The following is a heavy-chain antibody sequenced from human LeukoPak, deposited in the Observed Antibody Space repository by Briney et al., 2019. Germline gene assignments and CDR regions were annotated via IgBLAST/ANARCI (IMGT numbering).Heavy chain of an antibody. D-gene: IGHD4-17*01. CDR1: GFTFSSYS. CDR3: ATWGDYGDRTIDY. CDR2: ISSSSSYI. V-gene: IGHV3-21*04. J-gene: IGHJ4*02. Sequence: GGSLRLSCAASGFTFSSYSMNWVRQAPGKGLEWVSSISSSSSYIYYADSVKGRFTISRDNAKNSLYLQMNSLRAEDTAVYYCATWGDYGDRTIDYWGQGTLVTVSS.